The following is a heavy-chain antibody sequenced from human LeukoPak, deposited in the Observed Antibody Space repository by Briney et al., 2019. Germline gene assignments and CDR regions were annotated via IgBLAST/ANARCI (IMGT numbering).Heavy chain of an antibody. J-gene: IGHJ6*03. CDR3: ARLQSNYYYYYYMNV. CDR1: GFTFDDYG. Sequence: WGSQRLSCAASGFTFDDYGMSWVRQAPGKGLEWVSGINWNGGSTGYADSVKGRFTISRDNAKNSLYLQMNSLRAEDTAVYYCARLQSNYYYYYYMNVWGKGTTVTVSS. D-gene: IGHD5-24*01. CDR2: INWNGGST. V-gene: IGHV3-20*04.